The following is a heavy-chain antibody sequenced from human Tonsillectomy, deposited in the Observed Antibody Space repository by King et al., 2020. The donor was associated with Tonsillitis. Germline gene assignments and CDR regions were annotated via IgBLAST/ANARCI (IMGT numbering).Heavy chain of an antibody. D-gene: IGHD6-19*01. V-gene: IGHV3-49*05. J-gene: IGHJ6*02. CDR1: GFTFGDYA. Sequence: VQLVESGGGLVKPGRSLRLSCTGSGFTFGDYAMSWFRQAPGKGLQWVGFTRSKVYGGTTEYAASVKGRFTISRDDYTSIAYLQMTSLKTEDTAVYYCTRGRAAVANYYYNGMDVWGQGTTVTVSS. CDR3: TRGRAAVANYYYNGMDV. CDR2: TRSKVYGGTT.